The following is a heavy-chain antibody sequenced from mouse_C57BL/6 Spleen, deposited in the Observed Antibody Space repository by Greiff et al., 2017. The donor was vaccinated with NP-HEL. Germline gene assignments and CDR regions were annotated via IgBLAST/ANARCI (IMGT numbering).Heavy chain of an antibody. CDR1: GYTFTSYW. V-gene: IGHV1-72*01. CDR2: IDPNSGGT. CDR3: AIYDYEDWFAY. Sequence: QVHVKQPGAELVKPGASVKLSCKASGYTFTSYWMHWVKQRPGRGLEWIGRIDPNSGGTKYNEKFKSKATLTVDKPSSTAYMQLSSLTSEDSAVYYCAIYDYEDWFAYWGQGTLVTVSA. D-gene: IGHD2-4*01. J-gene: IGHJ3*01.